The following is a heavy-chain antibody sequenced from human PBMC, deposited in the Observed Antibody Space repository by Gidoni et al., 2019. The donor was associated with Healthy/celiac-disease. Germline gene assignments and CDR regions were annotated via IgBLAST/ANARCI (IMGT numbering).Heavy chain of an antibody. V-gene: IGHV4-39*01. CDR3: ARPGQHAEDAFDI. J-gene: IGHJ3*02. Sequence: QLQLQESGPGLVKPSETLSPTCTVSGGSISSSSYYWGWIRQPPGKGLEWIGSIYYSGSTYYNPSLKSRVTIAVDTSKNQFSLKLSSVTAADTAVYYCARPGQHAEDAFDIWGQGTMVTVSS. CDR1: GGSISSSSYY. CDR2: IYYSGST.